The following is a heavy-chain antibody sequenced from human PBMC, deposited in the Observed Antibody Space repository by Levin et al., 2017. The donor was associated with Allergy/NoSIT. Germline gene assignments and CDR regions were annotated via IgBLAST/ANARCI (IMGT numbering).Heavy chain of an antibody. D-gene: IGHD5-12*01. Sequence: GGSLRLSCAASEFTFSIYTMHWVRQAPGKGLEWVACISSSSTYIYYPDSVKGRFTTSRDNAKNSLYLQMNSLRAEDTAVYYCARETYSSYDGDAFDIWGQGTMVTVSS. CDR2: ISSSSTYI. V-gene: IGHV3-21*01. CDR1: EFTFSIYT. CDR3: ARETYSSYDGDAFDI. J-gene: IGHJ3*02.